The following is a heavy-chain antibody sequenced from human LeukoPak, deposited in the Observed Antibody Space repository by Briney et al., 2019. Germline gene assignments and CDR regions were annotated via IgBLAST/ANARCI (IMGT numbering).Heavy chain of an antibody. CDR3: ARYEGYCSSISCYRYFQH. CDR1: GGTFRSYA. J-gene: IGHJ1*01. V-gene: IGHV1-69*13. Sequence: SVKVSCKASGGTFRSYAISWVRQAPGQGLEWMGGIIPIFGTPNYAQNSQGRVTITADESTSTVYMELSSLRSEDTAVYYCARYEGYCSSISCYRYFQHWGQGTLVTVFS. CDR2: IIPIFGTP. D-gene: IGHD2-2*02.